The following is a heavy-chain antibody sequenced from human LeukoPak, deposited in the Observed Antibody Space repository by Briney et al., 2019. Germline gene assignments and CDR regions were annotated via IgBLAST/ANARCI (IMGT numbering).Heavy chain of an antibody. CDR3: ARDDSLDY. V-gene: IGHV3-30-3*01. D-gene: IGHD2-15*01. J-gene: IGHJ4*02. CDR2: ISYDGSNK. Sequence: QPQRSPRLSCAASGFTFSTYALHWVRQAPGKGLEWVAVISYDGSNKYYADSVKGRFTISRDNSKNTLYLQMNSLRAEDTALYYCARDDSLDYWVQGTLVTVSS. CDR1: GFTFSTYA.